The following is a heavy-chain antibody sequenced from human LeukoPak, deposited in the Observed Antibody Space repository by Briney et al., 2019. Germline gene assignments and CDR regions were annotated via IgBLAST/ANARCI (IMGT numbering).Heavy chain of an antibody. CDR2: LSNTNMI. D-gene: IGHD3-10*01. CDR1: GFTFSSYG. Sequence: GGSLRLSCAASGFTFSSYGMNWVRQAPGKGLEWLSYLSNTNMIHYADSVKGRFTISRDNAKNSLYLQMNSLRAEDTAVYYCARVGEIGDAFDIWGQGTMVTVSS. J-gene: IGHJ3*02. CDR3: ARVGEIGDAFDI. V-gene: IGHV3-21*05.